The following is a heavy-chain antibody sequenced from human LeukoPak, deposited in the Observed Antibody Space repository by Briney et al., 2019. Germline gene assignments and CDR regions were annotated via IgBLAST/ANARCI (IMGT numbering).Heavy chain of an antibody. D-gene: IGHD6-25*01. V-gene: IGHV1-46*01. J-gene: IGHJ4*02. CDR1: GYAITSHF. CDR2: IHPDGETT. CDR3: AREAIAAGKNFDY. Sequence: ASVRVSCKTSGYAITSHFMHWVRQAPGQGLEWVGTIHPDGETTTYGQKFQGRVTMTCDTSTSTVYTDLSSLRSEDTAVYYCAREAIAAGKNFDYWGQGTQVTVSS.